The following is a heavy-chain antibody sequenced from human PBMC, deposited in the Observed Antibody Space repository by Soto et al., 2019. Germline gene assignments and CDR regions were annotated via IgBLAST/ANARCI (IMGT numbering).Heavy chain of an antibody. CDR1: TFTFTSSA. Sequence: QMPLVQSGPEVKKPGTSVKVSCKASTFTFTSSAVQWVRQARGQRHEWIGWIAVGRGNIKYAQNFQERVTITRDMSSATGYSELSSLRSEDTAVYYCATHREGATYYFDYWGEGALRTVSS. D-gene: IGHD1-26*01. CDR3: ATHREGATYYFDY. V-gene: IGHV1-58*01. J-gene: IGHJ4*02. CDR2: IAVGRGNI.